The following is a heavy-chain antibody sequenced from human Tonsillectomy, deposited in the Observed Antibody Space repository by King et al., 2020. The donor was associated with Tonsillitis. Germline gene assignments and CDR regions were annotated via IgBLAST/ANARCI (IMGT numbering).Heavy chain of an antibody. CDR2: IYTRGST. V-gene: IGHV4-61*02. CDR1: GGSISSGDYY. J-gene: IGHJ3*02. CDR3: ARGYYDSSGYYDAFDI. D-gene: IGHD3-22*01. Sequence: QLQESGPGLVKPSQTLSLTCTVSGGSISSGDYYWSWFRQPAGKGLEWIGRIYTRGSTKYNPSLKSRITISVDTSKNQFSLKLGSVTAADTAVFYCARGYYDSSGYYDAFDIWGQGTMVTVSS.